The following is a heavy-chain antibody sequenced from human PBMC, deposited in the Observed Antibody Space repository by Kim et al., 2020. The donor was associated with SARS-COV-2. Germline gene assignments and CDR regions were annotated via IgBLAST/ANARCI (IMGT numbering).Heavy chain of an antibody. CDR2: IKQDGSEK. D-gene: IGHD2-2*01. CDR1: GFTFSSYW. V-gene: IGHV3-7*01. CDR3: ARDRRLYCSSTSCYHYYYYGMDV. J-gene: IGHJ6*02. Sequence: GGSLRLSCAASGFTFSSYWMSWVRQAPGKGLEWVANIKQDGSEKYYVDSVKGRFTISRDNAKNSLYLQMNSLRAEDTAVYYCARDRRLYCSSTSCYHYYYYGMDVWGQGTTVTVSS.